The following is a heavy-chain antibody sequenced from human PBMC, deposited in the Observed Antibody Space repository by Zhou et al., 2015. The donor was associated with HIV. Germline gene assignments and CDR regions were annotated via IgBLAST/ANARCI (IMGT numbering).Heavy chain of an antibody. CDR2: IRSKAYDGTT. V-gene: IGHV3-49*05. Sequence: EVQLVESGGGLVKPGRSLRLSCTASGFTFGDYTMSWFRQAPGKGLEWVGFIRSKAYDGTTEYAASVRGRFTISRDDSKSIAYLQLNSLRTEDTAVYYCARRGWIHLWLGAFDIWGQGTMVTVSS. CDR3: ARRGWIHLWLGAFDI. CDR1: GFTFGDYT. D-gene: IGHD5-18*01. J-gene: IGHJ3*02.